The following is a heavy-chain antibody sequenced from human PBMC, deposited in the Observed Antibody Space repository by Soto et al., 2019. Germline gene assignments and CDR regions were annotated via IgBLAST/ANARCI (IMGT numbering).Heavy chain of an antibody. CDR3: VSKEDYDFWSGHYYYYGMDV. V-gene: IGHV1-69*13. J-gene: IGHJ6*02. Sequence: SVKVSCKASGGTFSSYAISWVRQAPGQGLEWMGGIIPIFGTANYAQKFQGRVTITADESTSTAYMELSSLRSEDTAVYYCVSKEDYDFWSGHYYYYGMDVWXQGTTVTVSS. CDR2: IIPIFGTA. D-gene: IGHD3-3*01. CDR1: GGTFSSYA.